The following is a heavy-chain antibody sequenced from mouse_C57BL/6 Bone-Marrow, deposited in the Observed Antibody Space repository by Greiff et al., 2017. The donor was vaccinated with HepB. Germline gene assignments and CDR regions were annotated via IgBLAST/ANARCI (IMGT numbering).Heavy chain of an antibody. V-gene: IGHV1-82*01. CDR1: GYAFSSSW. J-gene: IGHJ2*01. CDR3: ARPDGDY. CDR2: IYPGDGDT. Sequence: QVQLQQSGPELVKPGASVKISCKASGYAFSSSWMNWVKQRPGKGLEWIGRIYPGDGDTNYNGKFKGKATLTADKSSSTAYMQLSSLTSEDSAVYFCARPDGDYWGQGTTLTVSS. D-gene: IGHD1-2*01.